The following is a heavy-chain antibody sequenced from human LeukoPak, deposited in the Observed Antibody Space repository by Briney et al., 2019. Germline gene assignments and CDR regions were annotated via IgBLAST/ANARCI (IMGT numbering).Heavy chain of an antibody. CDR1: GFTFSSYS. Sequence: PGGSLRLSCAASGFTFSSYSMNWVRQAPGKGLEWVSSISSSSYIYYADSVKGRFTISRDNAKNSLYLQMNSLRAEDTAVYYCASELMDSSSSYTPYWGQGTLVTVSS. J-gene: IGHJ4*02. CDR3: ASELMDSSSSYTPY. D-gene: IGHD6-6*01. CDR2: ISSSSYI. V-gene: IGHV3-21*01.